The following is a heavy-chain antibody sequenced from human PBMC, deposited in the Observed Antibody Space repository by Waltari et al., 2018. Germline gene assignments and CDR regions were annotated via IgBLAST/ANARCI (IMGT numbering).Heavy chain of an antibody. CDR1: GFLFTNYG. Sequence: EVQLVESGGGLVQPGGPLRLSCPGSGFLFTNYGMHWSDQAPGKGLVSVSHINTDGSITNYADSVKGRFIISRDNAKNTLFLQMNSLRAEDTAVYYCVMYSSSFLGDCWGQGTLVTVSS. J-gene: IGHJ4*02. V-gene: IGHV3-74*01. D-gene: IGHD6-13*01. CDR3: VMYSSSFLGDC. CDR2: INTDGSIT.